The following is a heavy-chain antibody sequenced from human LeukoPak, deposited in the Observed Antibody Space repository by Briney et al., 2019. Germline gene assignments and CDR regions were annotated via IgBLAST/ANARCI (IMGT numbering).Heavy chain of an antibody. V-gene: IGHV4-61*02. CDR2: IYTSGST. J-gene: IGHJ6*03. Sequence: SETLSLTCTVSGGSISSGSYYWSWIRQPAGKGLEWIGRIYTSGSTNYNPSLKSRVTISVDTSKNQFSLKLSFVTAADTAVYYCARDRLGSSSSAPGDTRYYMDVWGKGTTVTVSS. CDR1: GGSISSGSYY. D-gene: IGHD6-6*01. CDR3: ARDRLGSSSSAPGDTRYYMDV.